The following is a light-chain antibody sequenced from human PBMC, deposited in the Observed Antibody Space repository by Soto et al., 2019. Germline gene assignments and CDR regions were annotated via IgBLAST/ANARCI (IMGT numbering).Light chain of an antibody. CDR2: GAS. J-gene: IGKJ1*01. CDR1: QTINNN. Sequence: VMTQAPATLSVSPGERATLSCSASQTINNNVAWYQLKDGQVPRLVIYGASTRATGIPARFSGSGSGTEFTLTISSLQSEDFAVYYCQQYNNWPQTCGQGTKVDIK. V-gene: IGKV3-15*01. CDR3: QQYNNWPQT.